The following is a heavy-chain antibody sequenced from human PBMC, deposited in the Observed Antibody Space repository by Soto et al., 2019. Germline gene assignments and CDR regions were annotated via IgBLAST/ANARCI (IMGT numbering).Heavy chain of an antibody. J-gene: IGHJ6*03. D-gene: IGHD3-10*01. Sequence: GASVKVSCKASGYTFTSYGISWVRQALGQGLEWMGWISAYNGNTNYAQKLQGRVTMTTDTSTSTAYMELRSLRSDDTAVYYCARGKVLLWFGELGYYYYMDVWGKGTTVTVSS. CDR2: ISAYNGNT. CDR1: GYTFTSYG. CDR3: ARGKVLLWFGELGYYYYMDV. V-gene: IGHV1-18*01.